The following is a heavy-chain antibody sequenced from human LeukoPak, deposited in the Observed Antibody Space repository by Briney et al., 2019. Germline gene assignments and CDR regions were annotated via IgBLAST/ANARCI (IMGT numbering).Heavy chain of an antibody. J-gene: IGHJ4*01. CDR2: IYDSGNT. D-gene: IGHD2-2*01. Sequence: SETLSLTCAVSGASISSTGYYWTWIRQTPGTGLEWIGFIYDSGNTYYNPSLKSRVTMSEDRSKNQFSLNLDSVTAADAAVYYCARGSGYAGSWTPRYFDYWGQGALVTVSS. CDR1: GASISSTGYY. CDR3: ARGSGYAGSWTPRYFDY. V-gene: IGHV4-30-2*01.